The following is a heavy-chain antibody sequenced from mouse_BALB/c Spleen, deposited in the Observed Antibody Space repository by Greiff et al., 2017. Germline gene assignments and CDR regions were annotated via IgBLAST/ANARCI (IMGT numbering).Heavy chain of an antibody. D-gene: IGHD2-14*01. V-gene: IGHV1S22*01. CDR3: TRWDYRYYFDY. J-gene: IGHJ2*01. CDR2: IYPGSGST. CDR1: GYTFTSYW. Sequence: LQQPGSELVRPGASVKLSCKASGYTFTSYWMHWVKQRPGQGLEWIGNIYPGSGSTNYDEKFKSKATLTVDTSSSTAYMQLSSLTSEDSAVYYCTRWDYRYYFDYWGQGTTLTVSS.